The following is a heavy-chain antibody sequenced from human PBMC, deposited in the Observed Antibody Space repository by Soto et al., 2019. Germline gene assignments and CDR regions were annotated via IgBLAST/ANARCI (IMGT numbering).Heavy chain of an antibody. V-gene: IGHV4-4*02. D-gene: IGHD3-10*01. CDR1: SGSISSGDW. CDR3: ARVYGFGETQGYFDY. Sequence: QVQLQESGPGLVKPSGTLSLTCAVSSGSISSGDWWSWVRQPPGKGLEWIGDIYHSGSTNYNPSLESRITISVDTAKNQFSLKLRSVTAADTAVYYCARVYGFGETQGYFDYWGQGTLVTVSS. J-gene: IGHJ4*02. CDR2: IYHSGST.